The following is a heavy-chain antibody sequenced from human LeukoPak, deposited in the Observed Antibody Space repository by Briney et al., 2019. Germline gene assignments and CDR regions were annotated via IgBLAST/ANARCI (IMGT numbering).Heavy chain of an antibody. CDR1: GFTFSMFW. D-gene: IGHD2-15*01. J-gene: IGHJ4*02. V-gene: IGHV3-7*03. CDR3: AKDEGSGTWHY. Sequence: GGSLRLSCAASGFTFSMFWMTWVRQAPGKGLEWVANIKQDGSEENYGDSVKGRFTISRDNAKNSLYLQMNSLRAEDTAVYYCAKDEGSGTWHYWGQGTLVTVSS. CDR2: IKQDGSEE.